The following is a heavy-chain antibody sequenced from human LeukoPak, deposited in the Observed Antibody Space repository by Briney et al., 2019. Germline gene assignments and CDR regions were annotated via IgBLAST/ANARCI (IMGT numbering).Heavy chain of an antibody. CDR3: ARAEGDFWSGYYSLDY. CDR2: IKTDGSSA. CDR1: GFTFRSYR. D-gene: IGHD3-3*01. Sequence: PGGSLRLSCAASGFTFRSYRMHWVRQAPGKGLEWVSGIKTDGSSANYADSVKGRFTISRDNAKNTLYLHMSSLRVEDTPVYSLARAEGDFWSGYYSLDYWGQGTLVTVSS. V-gene: IGHV3-74*01. J-gene: IGHJ4*02.